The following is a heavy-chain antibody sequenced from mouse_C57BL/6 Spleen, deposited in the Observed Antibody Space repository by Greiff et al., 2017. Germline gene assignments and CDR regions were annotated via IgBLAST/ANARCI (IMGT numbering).Heavy chain of an antibody. Sequence: QVQLKESGPGLVQPSQSLSITCTVSGFSLTSYGVHWVRQPPGKGLEWLGVIWRCGSTDYNAAFISRLGISKENPKSQVFFKMNSLQADDTAIYYCAKNYGYSNWFAYWGQGTLVTVSA. J-gene: IGHJ3*01. CDR2: IWRCGST. CDR3: AKNYGYSNWFAY. V-gene: IGHV2-4*01. D-gene: IGHD2-5*01. CDR1: GFSLTSYG.